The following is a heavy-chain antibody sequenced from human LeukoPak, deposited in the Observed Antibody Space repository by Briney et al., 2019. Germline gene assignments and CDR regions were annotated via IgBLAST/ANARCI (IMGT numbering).Heavy chain of an antibody. CDR2: ISAYNGNT. D-gene: IGHD2-21*02. CDR1: GYTFTSYG. V-gene: IGHV1-18*01. Sequence: ASVKVSCKASGYTFTSYGISWVRQAPGRGLEWMGWISAYNGNTNYAQKLQGRVTMTTDTSTSTAYMELRSLRSDDTAVYYCTRAPYCGGDCYFPFDYWGQGTLVTVSS. CDR3: TRAPYCGGDCYFPFDY. J-gene: IGHJ4*02.